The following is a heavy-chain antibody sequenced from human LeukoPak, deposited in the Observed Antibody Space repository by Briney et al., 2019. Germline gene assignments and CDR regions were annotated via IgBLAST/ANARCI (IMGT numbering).Heavy chain of an antibody. CDR2: IYYSGST. CDR3: ASALILQWIDY. D-gene: IGHD3-3*02. CDR1: GGSITSSSYF. J-gene: IGHJ4*02. Sequence: PSETLSLTCTVSGGSITSSSYFWGWIRQPPGKGLEWIGTIYYSGSTYYNPSLKSRVTISVDTSKNQFSLRLSSVTAADTAVYYCASALILQWIDYWGQGTLVTVSS. V-gene: IGHV4-39*01.